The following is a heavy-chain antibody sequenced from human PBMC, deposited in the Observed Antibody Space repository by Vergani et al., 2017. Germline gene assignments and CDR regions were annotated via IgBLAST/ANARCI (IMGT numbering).Heavy chain of an antibody. CDR1: GYTFTDHY. CDR3: ARDQEGYCSSTSCYWGWYFDL. CDR2: VDPEDGET. Sequence: EVQLVQSGAEVKKPGATMKISCKVSGYTFTDHYMHWVKQAPGKGLEWMGLVDPEDGETIYAEKFKGRVTIAADTSTDTAHLELGSLRSEDTAVYYCARDQEGYCSSTSCYWGWYFDLWGRGTLVTVSS. D-gene: IGHD2-2*01. V-gene: IGHV1-69-2*01. J-gene: IGHJ2*01.